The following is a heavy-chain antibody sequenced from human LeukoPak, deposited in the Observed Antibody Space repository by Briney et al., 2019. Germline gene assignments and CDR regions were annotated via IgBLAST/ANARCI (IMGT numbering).Heavy chain of an antibody. D-gene: IGHD3-3*01. Sequence: RALRLPCLASGFPFLIYSVDWAGHPPGKGLVWVSRSNKVGGTTSYADSAKGRFTISRDNAKNTLYLKMNSLRAEDTAVYYCARVLTYYDFWSGPEDYYYGMDVWGQGTTVTVSS. V-gene: IGHV3-74*01. J-gene: IGHJ6*02. CDR1: GFPFLIYS. CDR2: SNKVGGTT. CDR3: ARVLTYYDFWSGPEDYYYGMDV.